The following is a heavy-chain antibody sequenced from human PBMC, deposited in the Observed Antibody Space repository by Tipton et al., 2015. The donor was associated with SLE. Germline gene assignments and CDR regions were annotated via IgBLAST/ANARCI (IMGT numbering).Heavy chain of an antibody. CDR3: ARGPYYYMDV. V-gene: IGHV4-39*07. CDR2: IYYSGST. CDR1: GGSISSSSYY. Sequence: TLSLTCTVSGGSISSSSYYWGWIRQPPGKGLEWIGSIYYSGSTYYNPSLKSRVTMSVDTSRNQCSLNLTSVTAADTAVYYCARGPYYYMDVWGKGTTVTVSS. J-gene: IGHJ6*03.